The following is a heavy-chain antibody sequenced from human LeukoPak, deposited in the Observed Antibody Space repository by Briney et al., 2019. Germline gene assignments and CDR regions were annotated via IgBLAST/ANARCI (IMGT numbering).Heavy chain of an antibody. Sequence: PSETLSLTCTVSGGSISTYYWSWIRQPPGKGLEWIGYIYYSGSTNYNPSLKSRVTISVDTSKSQFSLKLSSVTAADTAVYYCARVGRYFDWFDYYGMDVWGQGTTVTVSS. CDR2: IYYSGST. CDR1: GGSISTYY. D-gene: IGHD3-9*01. V-gene: IGHV4-59*01. J-gene: IGHJ6*02. CDR3: ARVGRYFDWFDYYGMDV.